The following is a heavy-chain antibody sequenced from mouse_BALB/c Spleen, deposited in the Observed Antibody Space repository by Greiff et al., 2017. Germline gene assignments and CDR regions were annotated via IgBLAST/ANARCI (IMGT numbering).Heavy chain of an antibody. Sequence: EVKLMESGPGLVKPSQSLSLTCSVTGYSITSGYYWTWIRQFPGNKLEWMGFISYDGSNNSNPSLKNRISITRDTSKNQFFLKLNSVTTEDTATYYCAREFPHYGSYYYAMDYWGQGTSVTVSS. CDR3: AREFPHYGSYYYAMDY. V-gene: IGHV3-6*02. CDR1: GYSITSGYY. CDR2: ISYDGSN. D-gene: IGHD1-1*01. J-gene: IGHJ4*01.